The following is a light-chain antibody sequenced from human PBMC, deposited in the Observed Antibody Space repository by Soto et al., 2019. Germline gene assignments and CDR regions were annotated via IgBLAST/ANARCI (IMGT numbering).Light chain of an antibody. CDR1: PRGGGGYNY. CDR2: DVS. J-gene: IGLJ1*01. V-gene: IGLV2-14*01. Sequence: QPAPLAGAPWQVGTLFLPRNPRGGGGYNYVSWYQQHPGKAPKLMIYDVSNRPSGVSNRFSGSKSGNTASLTISGLQAEDEADYYCSSYTSSSTYVFGTGTKVTVL. CDR3: SSYTSSSTYV.